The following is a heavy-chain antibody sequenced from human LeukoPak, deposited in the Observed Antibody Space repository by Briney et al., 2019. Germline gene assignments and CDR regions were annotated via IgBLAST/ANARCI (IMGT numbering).Heavy chain of an antibody. J-gene: IGHJ5*02. CDR2: ISGSGGST. CDR3: AKDYSYGYGDYVSWFDP. V-gene: IGHV3-23*01. Sequence: GGSLRLSCAASGFTFSSYAMSWVRQAPGKGPEWVSAISGSGGSTYYADSVKGRFTISRDNSKNTLYLQMNSLRAEDTAVYYCAKDYSYGYGDYVSWFDPWGQGTLVTVSS. CDR1: GFTFSSYA. D-gene: IGHD4-17*01.